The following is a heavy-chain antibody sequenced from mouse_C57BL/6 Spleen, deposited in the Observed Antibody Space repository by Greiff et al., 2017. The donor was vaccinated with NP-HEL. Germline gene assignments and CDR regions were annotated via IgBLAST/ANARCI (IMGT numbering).Heavy chain of an antibody. V-gene: IGHV1-39*01. D-gene: IGHD1-1*01. Sequence: EVQLQESGPELVKPGASVKISCKASGYSFTDYNMNWVKQSNGKSLEWIGVINPNYGTTSYNQKFKGKATLTVDQSSSTAYMQLNSLTSEDSAVYYCARVGYYGSSYYAMDYWGQGTSVTVSS. CDR1: GYSFTDYN. CDR2: INPNYGTT. CDR3: ARVGYYGSSYYAMDY. J-gene: IGHJ4*01.